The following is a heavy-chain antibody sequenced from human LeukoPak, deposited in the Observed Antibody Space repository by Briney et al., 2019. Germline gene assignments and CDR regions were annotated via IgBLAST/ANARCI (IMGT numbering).Heavy chain of an antibody. CDR3: AKEWLPYFDY. V-gene: IGHV3-23*01. Sequence: GRSLRLSCAASGFTFSSYALSWVRQAPGKGLEWVSAISGSGDTTYYADSVKGRFTISRDNSKNTLYLQMNSLRAEDTAVYYCAKEWLPYFDYWGQGTLVTVSS. J-gene: IGHJ4*02. CDR2: ISGSGDTT. CDR1: GFTFSSYA. D-gene: IGHD3-22*01.